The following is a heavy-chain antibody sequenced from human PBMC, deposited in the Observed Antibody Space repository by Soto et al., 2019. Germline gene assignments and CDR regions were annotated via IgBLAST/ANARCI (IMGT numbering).Heavy chain of an antibody. CDR3: ARGIGFSAQDY. CDR2: ISGDMSST. V-gene: IGHV3-74*01. D-gene: IGHD2-15*01. Sequence: LRLSCAASVFTFSDYWMHWVGQVPGKGLVWVSRISGDMSSTNYADSVKGRFTISRDNAKNTLYVQMNSLRAEDTAVYYCARGIGFSAQDYWGQGTPVTVSS. CDR1: VFTFSDYW. J-gene: IGHJ4*02.